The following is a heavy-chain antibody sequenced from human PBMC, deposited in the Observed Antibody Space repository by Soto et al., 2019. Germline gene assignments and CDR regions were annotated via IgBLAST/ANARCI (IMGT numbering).Heavy chain of an antibody. CDR1: GFTFNSYS. D-gene: IGHD3-9*01. J-gene: IGHJ6*02. CDR2: ISSRSSYI. CDR3: ARVADILTGYYEGMDV. Sequence: EVQLVESGGGLVKPGGSLRLSCAASGFTFNSYSMNWVRQAPGKGLEWVSSISSRSSYIYYADSVKGRFTISRDNAKNSLYLQMNSLRAEDTALYYCARVADILTGYYEGMDVWGQGTTVTVSS. V-gene: IGHV3-21*01.